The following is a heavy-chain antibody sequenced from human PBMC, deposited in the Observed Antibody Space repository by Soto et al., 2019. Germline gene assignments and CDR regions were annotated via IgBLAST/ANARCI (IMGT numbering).Heavy chain of an antibody. D-gene: IGHD3-10*01. CDR3: ARVQGSYYHFYSYYYGMDV. Sequence: PGGSLRLSCAASGFTFSSYGMHWVRQAPGKGLEWVAVIWYDGSNKYYADSVKGRFTISRDNSKNTLYLQMNSLRAEDTAVYYCARVQGSYYHFYSYYYGMDVWGQGTTVTVSS. CDR1: GFTFSSYG. J-gene: IGHJ6*02. V-gene: IGHV3-33*01. CDR2: IWYDGSNK.